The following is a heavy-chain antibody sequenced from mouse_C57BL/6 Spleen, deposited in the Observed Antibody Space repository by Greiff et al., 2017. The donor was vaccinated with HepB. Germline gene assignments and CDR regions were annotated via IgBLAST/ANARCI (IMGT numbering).Heavy chain of an antibody. CDR2: IYPGSGST. CDR3: AREGYYSNYVRYFDY. D-gene: IGHD2-5*01. Sequence: QVHVKQPGAELVKPGASVKMSCKASGYTFTSYWITWVKQRPGQGLEWIGDIYPGSGSTNYNEKFKSKATLTVDTSSSTAYMQLSSLTSEDSAVYYCAREGYYSNYVRYFDYWGQGTTLTVSS. V-gene: IGHV1-55*01. J-gene: IGHJ2*01. CDR1: GYTFTSYW.